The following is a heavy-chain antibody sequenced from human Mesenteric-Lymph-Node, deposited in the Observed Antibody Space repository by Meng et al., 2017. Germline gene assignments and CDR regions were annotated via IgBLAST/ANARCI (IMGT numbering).Heavy chain of an antibody. CDR2: IDYSGST. CDR3: ARDSSPDASGKGFDY. J-gene: IGHJ4*02. Sequence: QVHLQASCPGLVKLSQTLSLTCTVSGGSIRSGGYYWSWIRQHPGKGLEWIAYIDYSGSTYYNPSLKSRVTLSVDTSKSQFSLKLSSVTAADTAVYYCARDSSPDASGKGFDYWGQGTLVTVSS. V-gene: IGHV4-31*03. D-gene: IGHD3-10*01. CDR1: GGSIRSGGYY.